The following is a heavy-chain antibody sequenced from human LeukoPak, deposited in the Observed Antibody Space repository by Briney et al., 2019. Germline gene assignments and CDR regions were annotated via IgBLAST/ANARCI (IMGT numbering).Heavy chain of an antibody. CDR1: GFAFSEYG. D-gene: IGHD3-22*01. J-gene: IGHJ3*02. V-gene: IGHV3-21*01. Sequence: GGSLRLSCAPSGFAFSEYGMNWVRQAPRRGLQWVSSISSSSSYIYYADSVKGRFTISRDNAKNSLYLQMNSLRAEDTAVYYCARDSTSMIVVANDAFDIWGQGTMVTVSS. CDR3: ARDSTSMIVVANDAFDI. CDR2: ISSSSSYI.